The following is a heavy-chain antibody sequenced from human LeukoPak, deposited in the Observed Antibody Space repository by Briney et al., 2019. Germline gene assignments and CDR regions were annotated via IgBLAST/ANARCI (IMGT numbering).Heavy chain of an antibody. V-gene: IGHV3-73*01. D-gene: IGHD2-2*01. CDR2: IRSKANSYAT. Sequence: PGGSLRLSCAASGFTFSGSAMHWVRQASGKGLEWVGRIRSKANSYATAYAASVNGRFTVSRDDSKNTAYLQMNSLETEDTAVYYCTSAPATVFDYWGQGTLVTVSS. J-gene: IGHJ4*02. CDR1: GFTFSGSA. CDR3: TSAPATVFDY.